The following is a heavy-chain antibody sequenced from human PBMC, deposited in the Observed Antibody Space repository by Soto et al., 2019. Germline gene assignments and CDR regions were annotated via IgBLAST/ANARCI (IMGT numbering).Heavy chain of an antibody. V-gene: IGHV4-4*02. CDR3: ARKAWVRFDY. D-gene: IGHD7-27*01. Sequence: TLSLTCAVSGDSISSSVWWTWVRQPPGKGLEWIGEVFHTGNTNYNPSLKSRVTMSVDKSTNEFSLKVTSVTAADTAIYYCARKAWVRFDYWGQGALVTVSS. CDR2: VFHTGNT. CDR1: GDSISSSVW. J-gene: IGHJ4*02.